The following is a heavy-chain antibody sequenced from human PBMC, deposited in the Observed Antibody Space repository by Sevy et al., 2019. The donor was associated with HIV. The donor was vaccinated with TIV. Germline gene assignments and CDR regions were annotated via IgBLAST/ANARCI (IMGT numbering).Heavy chain of an antibody. CDR3: ARDSSYALDV. V-gene: IGHV3-74*03. CDR2: INSDGSTT. CDR1: GFTFSNSW. J-gene: IGHJ6*02. Sequence: GGFLRLYCAASGFTFSNSWMHWVRQVPGKGLVWVSYINSDGSTTTYADSVKGRFTISRDNAKNTVYLQMNSLRAEDTAVYYCARDSSYALDVWGQGTTVTVSS.